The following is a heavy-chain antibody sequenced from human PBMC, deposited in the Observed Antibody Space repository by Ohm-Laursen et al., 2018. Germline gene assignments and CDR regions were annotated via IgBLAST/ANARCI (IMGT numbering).Heavy chain of an antibody. V-gene: IGHV1-69*06. J-gene: IGHJ2*01. CDR3: ARMGPQQPHWYFDL. Sequence: ASVKVSCKASGYTFTGYYLHWVRQAPGQGLEWMGGIIPIFGTANYAQKFQGRVTITADKSTSTAYMELSRLRSEDTAVYYCARMGPQQPHWYFDLWGRGTLVTVSS. CDR1: GYTFTGYY. D-gene: IGHD1/OR15-1a*01. CDR2: IIPIFGTA.